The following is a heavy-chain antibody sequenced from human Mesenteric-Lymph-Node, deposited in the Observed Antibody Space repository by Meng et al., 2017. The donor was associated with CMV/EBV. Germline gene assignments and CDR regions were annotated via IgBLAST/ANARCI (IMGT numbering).Heavy chain of an antibody. Sequence: GESLKISCAASGFTFSSYSMNWVRQAPGKGLEWVSYISSSSSTIYYADSVKGRFTISRDNAKNSLYLQMNSLRAEDTAVYYCARRYGPGDYWGQGTLVTVSS. D-gene: IGHD3-10*01. V-gene: IGHV3-48*04. CDR3: ARRYGPGDY. CDR2: ISSSSSTI. CDR1: GFTFSSYS. J-gene: IGHJ4*02.